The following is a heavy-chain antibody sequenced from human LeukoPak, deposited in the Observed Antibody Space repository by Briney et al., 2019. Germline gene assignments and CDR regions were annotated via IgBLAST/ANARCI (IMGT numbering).Heavy chain of an antibody. CDR2: ISPYNGST. V-gene: IGHV1-18*04. J-gene: IGHJ6*02. CDR1: GYTFTGYD. D-gene: IGHD3-3*01. Sequence: ASVKVSCKASGYTFTGYDIRWVRQAPGQGLEWMGWISPYNGSTNYAQKLQGRVTMTTDTSTSTAYMELRSLRSDDTAVYYCARGAGDYDFWSGYYVYYYYYGMDVWGQGTTVTVSS. CDR3: ARGAGDYDFWSGYYVYYYYYGMDV.